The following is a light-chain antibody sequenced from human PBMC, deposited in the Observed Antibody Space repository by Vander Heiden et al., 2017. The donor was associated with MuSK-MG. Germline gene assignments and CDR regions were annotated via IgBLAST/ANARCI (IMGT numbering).Light chain of an antibody. V-gene: IGKV1-39*01. J-gene: IGKJ4*01. Sequence: DIQLTQSPSSLSASVGDRVTITCRASQDIGAYVDWFQQKPGEAPKLLVYEVSTLKSGVPSRFSGSGSGTDFTLTITGLQREDLASYYCQQTIDSPFTFGGGTKVXIK. CDR3: QQTIDSPFT. CDR1: QDIGAY. CDR2: EVS.